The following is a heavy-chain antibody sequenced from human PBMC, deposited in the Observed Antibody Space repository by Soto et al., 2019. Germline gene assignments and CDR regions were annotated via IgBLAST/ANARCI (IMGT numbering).Heavy chain of an antibody. CDR2: IWYDGSNK. CDR1: GFTLSNFG. V-gene: IGHV3-33*06. J-gene: IGHJ6*02. Sequence: QVQLVESGGGVVQPGRSLRLSCAASGFTLSNFGMHWVRQAPGKGLEWVAVIWYDGSNKYYGDYVKGRFTISRDNSKNTVYLQMNSLRAEDTAVYYCAKVKEDGMDAWGQGTTVTVSS. CDR3: AKVKEDGMDA.